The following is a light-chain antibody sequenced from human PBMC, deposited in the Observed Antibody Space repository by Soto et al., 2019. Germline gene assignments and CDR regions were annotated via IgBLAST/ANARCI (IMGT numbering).Light chain of an antibody. V-gene: IGLV2-14*01. Sequence: QSALTQPASVSGSPGQSITISCTGTSSDVGGYNYVSWYQRHPGKAPKLMIYDVSNRPSGVSNRFSGSKSGNTASLTISGLQSEDEADYYCSSYTTSGTQVFGGGTKVTVL. CDR1: SSDVGGYNY. J-gene: IGLJ2*01. CDR3: SSYTTSGTQV. CDR2: DVS.